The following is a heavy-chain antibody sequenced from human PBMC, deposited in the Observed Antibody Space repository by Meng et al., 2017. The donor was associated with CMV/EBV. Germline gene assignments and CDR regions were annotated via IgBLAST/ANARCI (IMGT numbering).Heavy chain of an antibody. Sequence: GGSLRLSCTAYGFTFADYAMHWVRQSPGKGLEWVAGINWNSDNIGYGESVKGRFTISRDNAGNSLYLQMDSLRPEDTAFYYCAKSWGGTSSRYFFDYWGQGTLVTVSS. CDR1: GFTFADYA. CDR3: AKSWGGTSSRYFFDY. J-gene: IGHJ4*02. D-gene: IGHD2-2*01. CDR2: INWNSDNI. V-gene: IGHV3-9*01.